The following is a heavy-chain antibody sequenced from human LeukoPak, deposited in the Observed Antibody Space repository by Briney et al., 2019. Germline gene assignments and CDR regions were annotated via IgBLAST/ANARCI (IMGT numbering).Heavy chain of an antibody. J-gene: IGHJ6*03. D-gene: IGHD2-15*01. CDR2: IKQDGSEK. CDR1: GFIFGDYA. V-gene: IGHV3-7*01. CDR3: ARESIVVVVAATHYYYYYMDV. Sequence: GGSLRLSCTTSGFIFGDYALTWVRQAPGKGLEWVANIKQDGSEKYYVDSVKGRFTISRDNAKNSLYLQMNSLRAEDTAVYYCARESIVVVVAATHYYYYYMDVWGKGTTVTIS.